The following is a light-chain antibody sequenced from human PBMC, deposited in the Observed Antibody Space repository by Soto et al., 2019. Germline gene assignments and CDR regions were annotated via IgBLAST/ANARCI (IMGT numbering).Light chain of an antibody. CDR3: LSYDSSLRWV. CDR1: SSNIGAGYD. V-gene: IGLV1-40*01. J-gene: IGLJ2*01. Sequence: QSVLTQPPSVSGAPGQRVTISCTGSSSNIGAGYDVHWYQQLPGTAPKLLIYGNSNRPSGVPDRFSGSQSGTSASLAITGLQAEDEADYYCLSYDSSLRWVFGGVTKLTVL. CDR2: GNS.